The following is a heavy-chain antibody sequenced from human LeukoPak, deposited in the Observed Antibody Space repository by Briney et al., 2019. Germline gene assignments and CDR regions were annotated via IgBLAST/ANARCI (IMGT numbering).Heavy chain of an antibody. CDR2: INNDGSDT. J-gene: IGHJ4*02. V-gene: IGHV3-74*01. CDR3: ARDGILGSHDC. CDR1: GFTFHNYW. Sequence: GGSLRLSCAASGFTFHNYWMHWVHQTPGKGLVWVSRINNDGSDTAYADSVKGRFTISRDNARNMLYLQMNSLRAEDTAVYYCARDGILGSHDCWGQGTLVTVSS. D-gene: IGHD3-3*02.